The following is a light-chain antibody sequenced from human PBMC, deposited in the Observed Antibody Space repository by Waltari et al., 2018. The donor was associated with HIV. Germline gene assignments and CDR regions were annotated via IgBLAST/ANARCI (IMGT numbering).Light chain of an antibody. J-gene: IGLJ1*01. V-gene: IGLV1-44*01. Sequence: QSELTQPASVSGTPGQTVTFSCSGGRSNIGSNTVNWYRQFPGAAPKLLIYSNNPWPSGVPDRFSGSNSGTSASLAISGLQSGDEADYYCAAWDDSLNVYLFGPGTKATVL. CDR3: AAWDDSLNVYL. CDR1: RSNIGSNT. CDR2: SNN.